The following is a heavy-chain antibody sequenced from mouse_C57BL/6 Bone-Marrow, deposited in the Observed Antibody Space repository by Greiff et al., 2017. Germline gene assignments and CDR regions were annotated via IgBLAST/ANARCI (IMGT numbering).Heavy chain of an antibody. CDR3: AKIYGRHYCDY. V-gene: IGHV1-82*01. CDR1: GYAFSSSW. J-gene: IGHJ2*01. CDR2: IYPGDGDT. D-gene: IGHD1-1*01. Sequence: VQLKESGPELVQPGASVKISCKASGYAFSSSWMNWVKQRPGKGLEWIGRIYPGDGDTNYNGKFKGKATLTADKSSSTAYMQLSSLTSEDSAVYFCAKIYGRHYCDYRGQGTTRPVSS.